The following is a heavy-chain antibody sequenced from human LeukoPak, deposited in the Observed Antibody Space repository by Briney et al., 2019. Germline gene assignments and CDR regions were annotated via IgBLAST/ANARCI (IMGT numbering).Heavy chain of an antibody. CDR2: ISSSSSYI. D-gene: IGHD6-13*01. CDR1: GFTFSSYS. Sequence: GGFLRLSCAASGFTFSSYSMNWVRQAPGKGLEWVSSISSSSSYIYYADSVKGRFTISRDNAKNSLYLQMNSLRAEDTAVYYCARDLTGYSSSSSDYWGQGTLVTVSS. J-gene: IGHJ4*02. CDR3: ARDLTGYSSSSSDY. V-gene: IGHV3-21*01.